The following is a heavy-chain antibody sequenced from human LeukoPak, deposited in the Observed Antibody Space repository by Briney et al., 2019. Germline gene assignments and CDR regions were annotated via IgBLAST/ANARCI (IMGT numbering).Heavy chain of an antibody. CDR2: IGSGSSTI. Sequence: QPGGSLRLSWAASGFTFISYSMNWVRQAPGKGLEWVSYIGSGSSTIYYADSVKGRFTISRDNAKNSLYLQMNSLRDEDTAVYYRGRDLLASLTPWGQGTLVTVSS. J-gene: IGHJ5*02. V-gene: IGHV3-48*02. D-gene: IGHD2-8*02. CDR1: GFTFISYS. CDR3: GRDLLASLTP.